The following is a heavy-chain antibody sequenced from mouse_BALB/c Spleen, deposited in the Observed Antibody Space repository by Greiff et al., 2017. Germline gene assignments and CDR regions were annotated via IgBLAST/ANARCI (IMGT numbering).Heavy chain of an antibody. Sequence: EVKLVESGGGLVKPGGSLKLSCAASGFTFSSYAMSWVRQTPEKRLEWVASISSGGSTYYPDSVKGRFTISRDNTRNILYLQMSSLRSEDTAMYYCARAYYYGSSLAWFAYWGQGTLVTVSA. CDR1: GFTFSSYA. CDR3: ARAYYYGSSLAWFAY. CDR2: ISSGGST. D-gene: IGHD1-1*01. V-gene: IGHV5-6-5*01. J-gene: IGHJ3*01.